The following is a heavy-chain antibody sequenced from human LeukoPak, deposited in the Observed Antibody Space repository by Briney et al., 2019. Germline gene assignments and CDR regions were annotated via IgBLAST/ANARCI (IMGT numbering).Heavy chain of an antibody. CDR1: GFTFSSYA. V-gene: IGHV3-30-3*01. CDR3: AKGVYGGKDYFDY. CDR2: ISYDGSNK. Sequence: GRSLRLSCAASGFTFSSYAMHWVRQAPGKGLEWVAVISYDGSNKYYADSVKGRFTISRDNSKNTLYLQMNSLRAEDTAVYYCAKGVYGGKDYFDYWGQGTLVTVSS. J-gene: IGHJ4*02. D-gene: IGHD4-23*01.